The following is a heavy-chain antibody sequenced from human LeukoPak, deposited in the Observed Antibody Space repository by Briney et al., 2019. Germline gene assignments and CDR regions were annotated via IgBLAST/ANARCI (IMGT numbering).Heavy chain of an antibody. Sequence: SETLSLICTVSGGSISSHSYYWGWIRQPPGKGLEWIGSVFYTGSTNYNPSLKRRVTISVDTSKNQFSLRLSSVTAADTAMYYCARHGDYLDGSGTYYAPFDNWGQGTLVTASS. CDR2: VFYTGST. CDR1: GGSISSHSYY. D-gene: IGHD3-10*01. J-gene: IGHJ4*02. CDR3: ARHGDYLDGSGTYYAPFDN. V-gene: IGHV4-39*01.